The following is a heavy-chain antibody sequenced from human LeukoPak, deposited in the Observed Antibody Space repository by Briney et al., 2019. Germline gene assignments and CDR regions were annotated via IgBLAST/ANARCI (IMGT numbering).Heavy chain of an antibody. CDR3: AIYYDSSGYETMNAFDI. V-gene: IGHV3-30*03. J-gene: IGHJ3*02. CDR2: ISYDGSNK. Sequence: PGGSLRLSCAASGFTFSSYGMHWVRQAPGKGLAWVAVISYDGSNKYYADSVKGRFTISRDNSKNTLYLQMNSLRAEDTAVYYCAIYYDSSGYETMNAFDIWGQGTMVTVSS. D-gene: IGHD3-22*01. CDR1: GFTFSSYG.